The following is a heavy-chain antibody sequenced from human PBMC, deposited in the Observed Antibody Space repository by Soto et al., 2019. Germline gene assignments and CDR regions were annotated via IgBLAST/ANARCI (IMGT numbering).Heavy chain of an antibody. Sequence: GGSLRLSCAASGFTFSSYDMHWVRQATGKGLEWVSAIGTAGDTYYPGSVKGRFTISRENAKNSLYLQMNSLRAEDTAVYYCARGGLIQYKSSGYYKYWGQGTLVTVSS. CDR2: IGTAGDT. D-gene: IGHD3-22*01. CDR3: ARGGLIQYKSSGYYKY. V-gene: IGHV3-13*01. J-gene: IGHJ4*02. CDR1: GFTFSSYD.